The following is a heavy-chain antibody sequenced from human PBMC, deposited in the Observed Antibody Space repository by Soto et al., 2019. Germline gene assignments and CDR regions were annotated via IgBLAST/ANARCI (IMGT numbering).Heavy chain of an antibody. V-gene: IGHV1-18*01. CDR2: ISAYNGNT. J-gene: IGHJ5*02. Sequence: GASVKVSCKASGYPFTSYGISWVRQAPGQGLEWMGWISAYNGNTNYAQKLQGRVTMTTDTSTSTAYMELRSLRSDDTAVYYCARVWLRLKDLAVWLDPWGQGTLVTVSS. CDR3: ARVWLRLKDLAVWLDP. CDR1: GYPFTSYG. D-gene: IGHD5-12*01.